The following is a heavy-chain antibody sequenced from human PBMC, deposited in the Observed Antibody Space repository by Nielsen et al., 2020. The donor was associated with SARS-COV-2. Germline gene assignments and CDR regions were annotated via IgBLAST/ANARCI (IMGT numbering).Heavy chain of an antibody. Sequence: GSLRLSCTVSGGSISSSSYYWGWIRQPPGKGLEWIGSIYYSGSTYYNPSLKSRVTISVDTSKNQFSLKLSSVTAADTAVYYCARQPFYSSGWFRPTQTYYFDYWGQGTLVTVSS. J-gene: IGHJ4*02. CDR1: GGSISSSSYY. V-gene: IGHV4-39*01. CDR2: IYYSGST. CDR3: ARQPFYSSGWFRPTQTYYFDY. D-gene: IGHD6-19*01.